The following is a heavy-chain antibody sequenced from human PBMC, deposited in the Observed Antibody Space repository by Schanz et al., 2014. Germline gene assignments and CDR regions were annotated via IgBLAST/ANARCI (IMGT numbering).Heavy chain of an antibody. J-gene: IGHJ3*01. Sequence: QVQLLQSGSEVKKPGASVKVSCEISGYTVSALAMHWVRQAPGKGLEWLGGFDVEDGEAIYAQKFQGRVTMTEDTATETAYMELSGLRSGDKAVYYCATNSPFRMVRGSNAFDAWGQGTMVTVSS. V-gene: IGHV1-24*01. CDR3: ATNSPFRMVRGSNAFDA. CDR1: GYTVSALA. D-gene: IGHD3-10*01. CDR2: FDVEDGEA.